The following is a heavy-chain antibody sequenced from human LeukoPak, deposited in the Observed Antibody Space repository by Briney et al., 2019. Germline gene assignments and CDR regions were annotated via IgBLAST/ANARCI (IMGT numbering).Heavy chain of an antibody. CDR2: ISGSGGST. CDR3: AKTDSSGFFDY. J-gene: IGHJ4*02. CDR1: GFTFSSYS. Sequence: GGSLRLSCAASGFTFSSYSMNWVRQAPGKGLEWVSAISGSGGSTYYADSVKGRFTISRDNSKNTLYLQVNSLRAEDTAVYYCAKTDSSGFFDYWGQGTLVTVSS. V-gene: IGHV3-23*01. D-gene: IGHD3-22*01.